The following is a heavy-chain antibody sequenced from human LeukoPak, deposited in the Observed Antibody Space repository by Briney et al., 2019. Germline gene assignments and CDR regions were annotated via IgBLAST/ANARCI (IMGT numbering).Heavy chain of an antibody. D-gene: IGHD3-22*01. CDR2: ISGDGGST. J-gene: IGHJ4*02. CDR1: GFTFDDYA. Sequence: PGGSLRLSCAASGFTFDDYAMHWVRQAPGKGLEWVSLISGDGGSTYYADSVKGRFTISRDNSKNSLYLQMNSLRTEDTALYYCAGALGDYDSSVDYWGQGTLVTVSS. V-gene: IGHV3-43*02. CDR3: AGALGDYDSSVDY.